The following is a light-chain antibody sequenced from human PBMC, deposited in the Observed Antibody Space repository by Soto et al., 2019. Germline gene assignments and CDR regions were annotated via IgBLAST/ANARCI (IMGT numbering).Light chain of an antibody. CDR2: DGS. CDR1: QDISNH. V-gene: IGKV1-33*01. J-gene: IGKJ4*01. CDR3: QQYDNLPLT. Sequence: DIQMTQSPSSLSASVGDRVTITCQASQDISNHLNWHQQKPGKAPKVLIYDGSNLETGVPSRFSGSGSGTDFTFTITSLQPEDTATYYCQQYDNLPLTFGGGTKVDIK.